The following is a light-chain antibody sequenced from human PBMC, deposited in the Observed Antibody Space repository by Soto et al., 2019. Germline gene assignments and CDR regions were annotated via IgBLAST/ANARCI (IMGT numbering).Light chain of an antibody. CDR1: QSISNW. CDR3: QKYNGALRT. V-gene: IGKV1-5*03. CDR2: KAS. Sequence: DIQMTQSPSTLSASVGDRVTITCRASQSISNWLAWYQQKPGKAPKLLIYKASSLESGVPSRFSGSGSGTDFTLTISSLQPEDVATYYCQKYNGALRTFGQGTTVEIK. J-gene: IGKJ1*01.